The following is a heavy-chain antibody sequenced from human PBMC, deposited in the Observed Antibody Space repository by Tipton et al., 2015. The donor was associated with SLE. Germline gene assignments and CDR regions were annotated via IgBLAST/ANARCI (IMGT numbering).Heavy chain of an antibody. CDR3: ATLSPHYYGSGSGDY. CDR2: IYTSGST. V-gene: IGHV4-4*09. D-gene: IGHD3-10*01. J-gene: IGHJ4*02. CDR1: GGSISSYY. Sequence: GLVKPSETLSLTCTVSGGSISSYYWSWIRQPPGKGLEWIGYIYTSGSTNYNPSLKSRVTISVDTSKNQFSLKLSSVTAADTALYYCATLSPHYYGSGSGDYWGQGTLVTVSS.